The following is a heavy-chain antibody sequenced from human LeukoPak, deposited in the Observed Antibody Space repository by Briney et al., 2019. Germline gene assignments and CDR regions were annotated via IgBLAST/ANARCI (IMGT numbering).Heavy chain of an antibody. Sequence: ASVKVSCKASGYTYTSYYMHWVRQAPGQGLEWMGWISAYNGNTNYAQKLQGRVTMTTDTSTSTAYMELRSLRSDDTAVYYCARDLGEGIYYYDSSGYYLAWGQGTLVTVSS. CDR3: ARDLGEGIYYYDSSGYYLA. CDR1: GYTYTSYY. V-gene: IGHV1-18*04. D-gene: IGHD3-22*01. J-gene: IGHJ5*02. CDR2: ISAYNGNT.